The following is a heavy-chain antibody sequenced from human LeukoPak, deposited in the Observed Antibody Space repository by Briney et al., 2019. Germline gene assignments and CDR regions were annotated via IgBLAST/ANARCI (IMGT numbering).Heavy chain of an antibody. Sequence: PSETLSLTCAVYGGSFSGYYWSWIRQPPGKGLEWIGEINHSGSTNNNPSLKSRVTISVDTSKNQFSLKLSSVTAADTAVYYCARAPRGDYWGQGTLVTVSS. J-gene: IGHJ4*02. V-gene: IGHV4-34*01. D-gene: IGHD3-16*01. CDR2: INHSGST. CDR1: GGSFSGYY. CDR3: ARAPRGDY.